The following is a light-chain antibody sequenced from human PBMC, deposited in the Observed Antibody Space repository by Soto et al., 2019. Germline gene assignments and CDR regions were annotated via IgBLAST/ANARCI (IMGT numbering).Light chain of an antibody. Sequence: IQLTQSPSPLSASVGDRVTITCRASQDISTYLAWYQQKPGRAPKLLIYSASTLQSGVPSRFSGSGSGTDFTLTISSLQPEDFATYYCQQSLITQYSFGQGTKLEIK. CDR3: QQSLITQYS. J-gene: IGKJ2*03. V-gene: IGKV1-9*01. CDR2: SAS. CDR1: QDISTY.